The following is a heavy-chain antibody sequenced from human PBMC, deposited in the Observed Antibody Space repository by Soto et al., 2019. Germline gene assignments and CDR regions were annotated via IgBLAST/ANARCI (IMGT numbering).Heavy chain of an antibody. CDR1: GFIFSDHY. CDR2: IKQDGDEK. Sequence: GGSLRLSCAASGFIFSDHYMTWVRQAPGKGLEWVANIKQDGDEKKYVDSVKGRFTISRDNAKNSLYLQMNGLRAEDTAVYYCARDIRRPDITAYRPSDYWGQGTLVTVSS. CDR3: ARDIRRPDITAYRPSDY. J-gene: IGHJ4*02. V-gene: IGHV3-7*05. D-gene: IGHD3-16*01.